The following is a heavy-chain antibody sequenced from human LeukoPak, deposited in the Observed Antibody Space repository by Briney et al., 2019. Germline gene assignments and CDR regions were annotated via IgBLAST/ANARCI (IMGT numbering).Heavy chain of an antibody. CDR2: IKLNSGDT. Sequence: ASVKVSCKASGYTFISYAMNWVRQAPGQGLEWMGWIKLNSGDTNYVQKFQGRVTMTRDTSISTAYMELSRLRSDDTAVYYCARDRGGSNYWGQGTLVTVSS. J-gene: IGHJ4*02. D-gene: IGHD3-10*01. CDR3: ARDRGGSNY. CDR1: GYTFISYA. V-gene: IGHV1-2*02.